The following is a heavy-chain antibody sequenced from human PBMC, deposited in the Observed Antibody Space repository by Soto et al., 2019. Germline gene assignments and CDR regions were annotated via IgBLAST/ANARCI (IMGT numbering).Heavy chain of an antibody. D-gene: IGHD1-26*01. CDR1: GYTFVTYG. V-gene: IGHV1-18*01. J-gene: IGHJ3*02. CDR3: ARDSKGATHDAFDI. CDR2: ISADNGNT. Sequence: ASVKVSCKASGYTFVTYGLSWVRQAPGQGLEWMGWISADNGNTNYAQNLQGRVIMTRDTSTSTAYMELSRLRSDDTAVYYCARDSKGATHDAFDIWGQGTMVT.